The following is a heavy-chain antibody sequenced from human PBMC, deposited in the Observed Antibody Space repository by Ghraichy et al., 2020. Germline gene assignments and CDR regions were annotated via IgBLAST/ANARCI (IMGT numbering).Heavy chain of an antibody. Sequence: GGSLRLSCTASGCDFSNVWKNWVRQAPGKGLERVGLIRSKINGETIFYAAPVKGRYTISRDDSKSTLFLQMNSLKTEDTGTYYCTTDHYGDPSSEWGQGTLVTVSS. CDR3: TTDHYGDPSSE. CDR2: IRSKINGETI. D-gene: IGHD4-17*01. CDR1: GCDFSNVW. J-gene: IGHJ4*02. V-gene: IGHV3-15*07.